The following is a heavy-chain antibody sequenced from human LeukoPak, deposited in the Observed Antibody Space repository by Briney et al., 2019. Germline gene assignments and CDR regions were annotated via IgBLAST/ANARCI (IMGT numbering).Heavy chain of an antibody. CDR1: GCSFSSYA. Sequence: PGGSLSLSCAASGCSFSSYAMSWVRQPPGKGLEWVWAISGSGGSTYYADSVKGRFTISRDNSKNTLYLQMNSLRAEDTAVYYCAKDRGITRPPFKVDTAMVHWFDPWGQGTLVTVSS. CDR2: ISGSGGST. J-gene: IGHJ5*02. D-gene: IGHD5-18*01. V-gene: IGHV3-23*01. CDR3: AKDRGITRPPFKVDTAMVHWFDP.